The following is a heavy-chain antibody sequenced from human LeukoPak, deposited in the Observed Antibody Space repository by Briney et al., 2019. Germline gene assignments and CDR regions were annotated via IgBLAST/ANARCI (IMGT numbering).Heavy chain of an antibody. J-gene: IGHJ4*02. CDR1: GFTFSSYA. V-gene: IGHV3-30*14. Sequence: PGRSLRLSCAASGFTFSSYAMHWVRQAPGKGLEWVAVISYDGSNKYYADSVKGRFTISRDNSKNTLYLQMNSLRAEDTAVYYCARASSPITMIVDWGQGTLVTVSS. D-gene: IGHD3-22*01. CDR2: ISYDGSNK. CDR3: ARASSPITMIVD.